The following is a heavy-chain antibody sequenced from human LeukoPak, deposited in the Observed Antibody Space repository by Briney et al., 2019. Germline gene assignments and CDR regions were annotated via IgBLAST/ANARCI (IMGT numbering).Heavy chain of an antibody. J-gene: IGHJ4*02. D-gene: IGHD1-26*01. CDR2: IYYSGST. CDR1: GGSISSSSYY. V-gene: IGHV4-39*07. CDR3: ARGGSYSEFDY. Sequence: PSETLSLTCTVSGGSISSSSYYWGWIRQPPGKGLEWIGSIYYSGSTYYNPSLKSRVTISVDTSKNQFSLKLSSVTAADTAVYYCARGGSYSEFDYWGQGTLVTVSS.